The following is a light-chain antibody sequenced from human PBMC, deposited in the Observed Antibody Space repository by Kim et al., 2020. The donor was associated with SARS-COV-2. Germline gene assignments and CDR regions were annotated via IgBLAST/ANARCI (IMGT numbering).Light chain of an antibody. V-gene: IGKV4-1*01. CDR3: QQYYSTPIT. CDR1: QSVLYSSNNKNY. CDR2: WAS. J-gene: IGKJ5*01. Sequence: ATINCKSSQSVLYSSNNKNYLAWYQQKQGQPPKVLIYWASARESGVPDRFTGSGSGTDFTLTISSLQAEDAAVYYCQQYYSTPITFGQGTRLEIK.